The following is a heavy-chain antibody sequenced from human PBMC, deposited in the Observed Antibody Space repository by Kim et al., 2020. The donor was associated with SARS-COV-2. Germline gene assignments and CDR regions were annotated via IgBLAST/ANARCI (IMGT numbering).Heavy chain of an antibody. J-gene: IGHJ4*02. D-gene: IGHD2-15*01. V-gene: IGHV4-31*03. CDR3: ASCLLAYCSGGSCYPEPVRYFDY. CDR2: IYYSGST. CDR1: GGSISSGGYY. Sequence: SETLSLTCTVSGGSISSGGYYWSWIRQHPGKGLEWIGYIYYSGSTYYNPSLKSRVTISVDTSKNQFSLKLSSVTAADTAVYYCASCLLAYCSGGSCYPEPVRYFDYWGQGTLVTVSS.